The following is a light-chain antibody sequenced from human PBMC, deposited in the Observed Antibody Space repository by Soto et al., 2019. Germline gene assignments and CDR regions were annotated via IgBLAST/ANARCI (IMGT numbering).Light chain of an antibody. CDR1: QSVSSSY. J-gene: IGKJ2*01. CDR3: QQYGSSPPYT. V-gene: IGKV3-20*01. CDR2: GAS. Sequence: EIVLTQSPGTLSLSPGERATLSCRASQSVSSSYLAWYQQKPGQAPRLLIYGASSRATGILDRFSGSGSGTDFTLTLSRLEPEDFAVYYCQQYGSSPPYTFGQGTKLEIK.